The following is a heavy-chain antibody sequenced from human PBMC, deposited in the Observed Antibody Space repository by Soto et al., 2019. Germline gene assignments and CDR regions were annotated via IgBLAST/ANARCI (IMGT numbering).Heavy chain of an antibody. Sequence: QVQLQESGPGLVKPSQTLSLTCTVSGGSTSSDNYWSWIRQPPGKGLEWIGHIYYSGNTDYNPSLKSRLAISMDTFKNQFSLKLSSVTAADAAVYFCAREGGESSDGLYYVDSWGQGSLVTVSS. J-gene: IGHJ4*02. D-gene: IGHD3-16*01. CDR1: GGSTSSDNY. V-gene: IGHV4-30-4*01. CDR2: IYYSGNT. CDR3: AREGGESSDGLYYVDS.